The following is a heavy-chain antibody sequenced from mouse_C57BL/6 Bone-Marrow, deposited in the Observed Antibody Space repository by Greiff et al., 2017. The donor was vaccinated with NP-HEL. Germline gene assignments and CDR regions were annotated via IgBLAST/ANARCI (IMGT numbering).Heavy chain of an antibody. D-gene: IGHD1-1*01. J-gene: IGHJ2*01. V-gene: IGHV1-82*01. CDR1: GYAFSSSW. Sequence: QVQLQQSGPELVKPGASVKISCKASGYAFSSSWMNWVKQRPGKGLEWIGRIYPGDGDTNYNEKFKGKATLTADKSSSTAYMELRSLTSEDSAVYFCARPVLLRYPFDYWGQGTTLTVSS. CDR3: ARPVLLRYPFDY. CDR2: IYPGDGDT.